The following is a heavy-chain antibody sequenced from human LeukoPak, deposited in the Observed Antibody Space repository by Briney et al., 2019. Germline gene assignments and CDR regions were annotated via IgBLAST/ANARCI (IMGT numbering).Heavy chain of an antibody. CDR1: GFTSSIRS. V-gene: IGHV3-23*01. CDR3: AKDLHYYGAMDV. CDR2: IGSDGNK. Sequence: GGSLTPSHAPYGFTSSIRSMSCVRQAPGEGLEWVSGIGSDGNKHYSESVKGRFAISRDNSKNTLFLQMSSLRAEDTALYYCAKDLHYYGAMDVWGQGTTVTVSS. J-gene: IGHJ6*02. D-gene: IGHD3-10*01.